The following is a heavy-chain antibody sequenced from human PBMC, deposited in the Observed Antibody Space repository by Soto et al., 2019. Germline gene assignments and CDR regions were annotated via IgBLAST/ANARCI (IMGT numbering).Heavy chain of an antibody. Sequence: EVHLVESGGGLVQPGGSLRLSCAASGFVFSDHYIDWVRQAPGKGLEWVGRITNKADSYTTYYAASVKGRFTISRDDSENSVYLQMNSLKAEDTAVYYCARDRNWSYDNWGQGTLVTVSS. CDR1: GFVFSDHY. V-gene: IGHV3-72*01. J-gene: IGHJ4*02. D-gene: IGHD3-10*01. CDR2: ITNKADSYTT. CDR3: ARDRNWSYDN.